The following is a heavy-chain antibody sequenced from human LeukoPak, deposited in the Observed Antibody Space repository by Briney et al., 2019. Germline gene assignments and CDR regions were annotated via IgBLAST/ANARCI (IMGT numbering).Heavy chain of an antibody. V-gene: IGHV4-39*01. J-gene: IGHJ4*02. Sequence: PSETLSLTCTVSGGSISSSSYYWGWIRQPPGKGLEWIGSIYYSGSTYYNPSLKSRVTISVDTSKNQFSLKLSPVTAADTAVYYCASSAGSYYDSSGYYFVWGQGTLVTVSS. CDR3: ASSAGSYYDSSGYYFV. CDR1: GGSISSSSYY. D-gene: IGHD3-22*01. CDR2: IYYSGST.